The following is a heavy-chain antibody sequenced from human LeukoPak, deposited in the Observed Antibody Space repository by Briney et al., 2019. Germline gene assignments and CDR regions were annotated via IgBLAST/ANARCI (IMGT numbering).Heavy chain of an antibody. CDR3: ARIYYDSSGYYQGAFDI. D-gene: IGHD3-22*01. J-gene: IGHJ3*02. V-gene: IGHV4-59*01. CDR2: IYYSGST. CDR1: GGSISSYY. Sequence: SETLSLTCTVSGGSISSYYWSWIRQPAGKGLEWIGYIYYSGSTNYNPSLKSRVTISVDTSKNQFSLKLSSVTAADTAVYYCARIYYDSSGYYQGAFDIWGQGTMVTVSS.